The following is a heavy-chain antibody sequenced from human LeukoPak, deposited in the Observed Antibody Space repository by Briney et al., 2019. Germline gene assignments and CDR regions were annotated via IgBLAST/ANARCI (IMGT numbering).Heavy chain of an antibody. V-gene: IGHV3-74*01. J-gene: IGHJ4*02. D-gene: IGHD2-8*01. CDR1: GFTVSSDW. CDR3: AREDCTIGAVCSSLLDH. CDR2: INSDASTI. Sequence: GGSLRLSCAASGFTVSSDWIHWVRQAPGKRLVWVSRINSDASTINYADSVKGRFTISRDNAKNTLYLQMNNLRAEDTAVYYCAREDCTIGAVCSSLLDHWGRGTLLIVSS.